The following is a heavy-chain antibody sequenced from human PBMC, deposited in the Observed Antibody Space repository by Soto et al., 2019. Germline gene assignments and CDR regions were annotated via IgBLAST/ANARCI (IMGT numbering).Heavy chain of an antibody. CDR1: GYSFTNND. V-gene: IGHV1-8*01. Sequence: ASVKVSCKASGYSFTNNDVSWVRQATGQGLEWMGWMNPGSGDTGYAQKFQGRVTMTRDISIATSYMELSSLRSDDTAIYYCARMATFGSLNWFDPWGQGTLVTVSS. CDR3: ARMATFGSLNWFDP. CDR2: MNPGSGDT. D-gene: IGHD3-16*01. J-gene: IGHJ5*02.